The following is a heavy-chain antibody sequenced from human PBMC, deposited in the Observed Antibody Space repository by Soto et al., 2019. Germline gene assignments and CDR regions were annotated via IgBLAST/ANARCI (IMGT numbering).Heavy chain of an antibody. D-gene: IGHD4-17*01. CDR2: IIPIFGTA. Sequence: QVQLVQSGAEVKKPGSSVKVSCKASGGTFSSYAISWVRQAPGQGLEWMGGIIPIFGTANYAQKFQGRVTITADKSTSTAYMELSSLRSVDTAVYYCAGAGTQKMTTSKAFDIWGQGTMVTVSS. CDR1: GGTFSSYA. V-gene: IGHV1-69*06. J-gene: IGHJ3*02. CDR3: AGAGTQKMTTSKAFDI.